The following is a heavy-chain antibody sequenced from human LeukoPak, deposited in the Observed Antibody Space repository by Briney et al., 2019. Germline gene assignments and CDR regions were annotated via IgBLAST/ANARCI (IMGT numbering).Heavy chain of an antibody. CDR3: ATLGPDYDILTGPYFDY. CDR2: IYHSGRT. Sequence: SETLSLTCTVSGYSISSSYYWGWIRQPPGKGLEWIGNIYHSGRTYYNPSLKSRVTISVDTSKNQLSLRLSSVAAADTAVYYCATLGPDYDILTGPYFDYWGQGTLVTVSS. V-gene: IGHV4-38-2*02. J-gene: IGHJ4*02. D-gene: IGHD3-9*01. CDR1: GYSISSSYY.